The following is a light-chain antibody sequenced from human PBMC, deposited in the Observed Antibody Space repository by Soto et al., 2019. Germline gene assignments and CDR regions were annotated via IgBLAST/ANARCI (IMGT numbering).Light chain of an antibody. Sequence: QSALTQPASVSGSPGQSITISCTGTSSDVVNDLLVSWYQQQPGKAPKLMIYEGTKRPAGVSDRFSGSKSGNTASLTISGLQAEDEADYYCCSYTSHYTRVFGTGTKVTVL. V-gene: IGLV2-14*02. CDR3: CSYTSHYTRV. CDR1: SSDVVNDLL. CDR2: EGT. J-gene: IGLJ1*01.